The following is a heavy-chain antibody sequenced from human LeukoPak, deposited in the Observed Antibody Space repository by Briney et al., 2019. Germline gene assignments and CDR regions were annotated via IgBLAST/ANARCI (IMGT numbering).Heavy chain of an antibody. Sequence: ASVKVSCKASGYTLTNYAIHWVRQAPGLRLEWMGWFNSDTGNTDYSQKFQGRVTISRDTSANTAYMELNRLRPEDTAVFYCVRGGPNKSGWTLDYWGQGTLVTVSS. V-gene: IGHV1-3*01. CDR3: VRGGPNKSGWTLDY. J-gene: IGHJ4*02. D-gene: IGHD6-19*01. CDR2: FNSDTGNT. CDR1: GYTLTNYA.